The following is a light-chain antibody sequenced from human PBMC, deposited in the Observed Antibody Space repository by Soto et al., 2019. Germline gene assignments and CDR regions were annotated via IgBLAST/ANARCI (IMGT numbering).Light chain of an antibody. J-gene: IGLJ3*02. CDR1: SSNIGAGYD. Sequence: QSVLTQPPSVFGAPGQRVTISCTGSSSNIGAGYDVHWYQQLPGTAPKLLIYGNSNRPSGVPDRFSGSKSGTSASLAITGLRAEDEADYYCQSYDSSLSALFGGGTKVTVL. CDR3: QSYDSSLSAL. CDR2: GNS. V-gene: IGLV1-40*01.